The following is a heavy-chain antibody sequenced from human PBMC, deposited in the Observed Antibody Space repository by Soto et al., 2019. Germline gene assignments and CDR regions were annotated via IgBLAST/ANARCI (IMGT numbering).Heavy chain of an antibody. V-gene: IGHV4-59*01. J-gene: IGHJ4*02. Sequence: PSETLSLTCTVSGGSISSYYGSWIRQPPGKGLEWIGTIYYSGSTNYNPSLKSRVTISIDTSKNQFSLNLNSVTAADTAVYYCARELRDDYNRSFDYWGQGTLVTVSS. CDR3: ARELRDDYNRSFDY. D-gene: IGHD4-4*01. CDR1: GGSISSYY. CDR2: IYYSGST.